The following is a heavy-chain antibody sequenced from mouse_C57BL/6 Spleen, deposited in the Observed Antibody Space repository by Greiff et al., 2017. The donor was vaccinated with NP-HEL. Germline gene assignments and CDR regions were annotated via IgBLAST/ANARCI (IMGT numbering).Heavy chain of an antibody. CDR1: GYSFTGYY. CDR3: ARSRSTVVAPDY. Sequence: EVQLQESGPELVKPGASVKISCKASGYSFTGYYMNWVKQSPEKSLEWIGEINPSTGGTTYNQKFKAKATLTVDKSSSTAYMQLKSLTSEDSAVYYCARSRSTVVAPDYWGQGTTLTVSS. CDR2: INPSTGGT. J-gene: IGHJ2*01. V-gene: IGHV1-42*01. D-gene: IGHD1-1*01.